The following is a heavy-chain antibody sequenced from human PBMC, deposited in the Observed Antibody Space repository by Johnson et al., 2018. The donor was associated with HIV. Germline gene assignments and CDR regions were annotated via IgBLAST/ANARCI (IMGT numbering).Heavy chain of an antibody. J-gene: IGHJ3*02. V-gene: IGHV3-30*04. CDR2: ISYDGINK. Sequence: QVQLVESGGGVVQPGRSLRLSCAASGFTFSSYAMHWVRQAPGKGLEWVAVISYDGINKDYADSVKGRFTISRDNSKNTLYLQMNSLRAEDTAVYYCARMTVTSPGFFDIWGQGTMVTVSS. D-gene: IGHD4-17*01. CDR1: GFTFSSYA. CDR3: ARMTVTSPGFFDI.